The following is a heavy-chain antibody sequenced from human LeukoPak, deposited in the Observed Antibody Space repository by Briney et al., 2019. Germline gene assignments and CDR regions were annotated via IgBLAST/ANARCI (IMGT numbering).Heavy chain of an antibody. D-gene: IGHD2-2*01. CDR2: IYYSGST. CDR3: ARASIIVVVPAARGPFDY. V-gene: IGHV4-39*01. Sequence: SETLSLTCTVSGGSISSSSYYWGWIRQPPGKGLEWIGSIYYSGSTYYNSSLKSRVTISVDTSKNQFSLKLSSVTAADTAVYYCARASIIVVVPAARGPFDYWGQGTLVTVSS. CDR1: GGSISSSSYY. J-gene: IGHJ4*02.